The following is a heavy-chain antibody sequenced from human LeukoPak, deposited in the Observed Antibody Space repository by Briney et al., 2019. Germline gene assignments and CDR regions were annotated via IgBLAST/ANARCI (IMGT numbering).Heavy chain of an antibody. J-gene: IGHJ3*02. V-gene: IGHV3-9*01. CDR1: GFIFSSYG. Sequence: GGSLRLSCAASGFIFSSYGMNWVRQAPGKGLEWVSGISWNSGSTGYADSVKGRFTISRENAKNSLYLHMNSLRAEDTALYYCTRPFRYGQHNAFDIGGEGTIVTLPS. CDR3: TRPFRYGQHNAFDI. CDR2: ISWNSGST. D-gene: IGHD5-18*01.